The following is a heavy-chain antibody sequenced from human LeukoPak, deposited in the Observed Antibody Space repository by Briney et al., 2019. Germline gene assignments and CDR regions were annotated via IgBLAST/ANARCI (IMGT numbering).Heavy chain of an antibody. Sequence: ASVKVSCKASGYTFTSYDINWVRQATGQGLEWMGWISAYNGNTNYAQKLQGRVTMTTDTSTSTAYMELRSLRSDDTAVYYCARDFVGTKVKQWLAYFDYWGQGTLVTVSS. V-gene: IGHV1-18*01. J-gene: IGHJ4*02. CDR1: GYTFTSYD. CDR3: ARDFVGTKVKQWLAYFDY. CDR2: ISAYNGNT. D-gene: IGHD6-19*01.